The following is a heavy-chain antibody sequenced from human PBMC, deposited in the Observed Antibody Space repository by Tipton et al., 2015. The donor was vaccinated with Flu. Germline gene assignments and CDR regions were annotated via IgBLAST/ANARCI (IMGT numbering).Heavy chain of an antibody. CDR2: VYYGGNT. V-gene: IGHV4-59*12. J-gene: IGHJ4*02. D-gene: IGHD2-2*01. CDR3: ARDPSLGMPDYFDS. CDR1: GGSITSYY. Sequence: TLSLTCTVSGGSITSYYWSWIRQPPGKGLEWIGYVYYGGNTKYNPSLRGRVTISVDMPKKQFSLQLRSVTAADTAVYYCARDPSLGMPDYFDSWGQGTLVTVSS.